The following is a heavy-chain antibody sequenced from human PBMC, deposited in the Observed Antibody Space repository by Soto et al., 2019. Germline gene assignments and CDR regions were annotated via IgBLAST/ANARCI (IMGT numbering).Heavy chain of an antibody. Sequence: KPSETLSLTCTVSGGSISSYYWSWIRQPPGKGLEWIGYIYYSGSTNYNPSLKSRVTISVDTSKNQFSLKLSSVTDADTDVYYCARHGRAATVTTNYYYYYYMDVWGKGTTVTVSS. J-gene: IGHJ6*03. CDR3: ARHGRAATVTTNYYYYYYMDV. D-gene: IGHD4-17*01. CDR1: GGSISSYY. V-gene: IGHV4-59*08. CDR2: IYYSGST.